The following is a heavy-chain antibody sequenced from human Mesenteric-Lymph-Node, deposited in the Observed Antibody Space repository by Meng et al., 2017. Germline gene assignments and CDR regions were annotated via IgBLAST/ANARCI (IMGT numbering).Heavy chain of an antibody. J-gene: IGHJ4*02. Sequence: GESLKISCAASGFTFSSYWMSWVRQAPGKGLEWVANIKQDGSEKYYVDSVKGRFTISRDNAKNSLYLQMNSLRAEDTAVYYCARESRSYDGSGSYYGRSFDSWGQGTLVTVPS. CDR1: GFTFSSYW. CDR3: ARESRSYDGSGSYYGRSFDS. CDR2: IKQDGSEK. D-gene: IGHD3-22*01. V-gene: IGHV3-7*01.